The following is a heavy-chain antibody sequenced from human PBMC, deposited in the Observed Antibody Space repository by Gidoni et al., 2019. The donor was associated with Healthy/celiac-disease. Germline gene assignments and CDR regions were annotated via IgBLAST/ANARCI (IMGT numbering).Heavy chain of an antibody. Sequence: QVQLVESGGGLVKPGGSLRLSCAASGFTLGDYYMSWIRQAPGKGLEWVSYISSSGSTIYYADSVKGRFTISRDNAKNSLYLQMNSLRAEDTAVYYCASPHRDSSGYYLYYFDYWGQGTLVTVSS. CDR3: ASPHRDSSGYYLYYFDY. CDR2: ISSSGSTI. J-gene: IGHJ4*02. CDR1: GFTLGDYY. V-gene: IGHV3-11*01. D-gene: IGHD3-22*01.